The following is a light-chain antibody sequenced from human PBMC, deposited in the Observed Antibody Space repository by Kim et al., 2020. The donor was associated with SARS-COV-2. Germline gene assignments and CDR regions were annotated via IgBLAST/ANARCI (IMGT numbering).Light chain of an antibody. Sequence: ASVGDRVIITCRASQSSSSYLNWYQQKPGKAPKLLIYAASTLQSGVPSRFSGSGSGTDFTLTISSLQPEDFATYYCQQSYSNPRTFGQGTKVDIK. CDR1: QSSSSY. J-gene: IGKJ1*01. CDR2: AAS. CDR3: QQSYSNPRT. V-gene: IGKV1-39*01.